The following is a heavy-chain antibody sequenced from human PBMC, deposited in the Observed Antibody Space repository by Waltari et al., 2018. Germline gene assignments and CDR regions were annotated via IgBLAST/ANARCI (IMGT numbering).Heavy chain of an antibody. CDR3: VRLEDCSGPGGNCYGGDPFALDV. Sequence: QVQLQQWGAGLLQPSETLSLTCAVNGGSFNGYYWGWIRQSPGKGLQWIGELNHAGNRNSNPSLKSRVTMLVDTSRSQFSLKMSSMTAADTALYYCVRLEDCSGPGGNCYGGDPFALDVWGQGTTVTVSS. D-gene: IGHD2-15*01. V-gene: IGHV4-34*02. CDR2: LNHAGNR. J-gene: IGHJ6*02. CDR1: GGSFNGYY.